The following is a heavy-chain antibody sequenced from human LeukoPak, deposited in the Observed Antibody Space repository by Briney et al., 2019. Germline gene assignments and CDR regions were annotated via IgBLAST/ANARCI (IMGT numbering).Heavy chain of an antibody. CDR1: GFTFSSYA. CDR3: AKGSLGSWYYFDY. D-gene: IGHD6-13*01. Sequence: GGSLRLSCAASGFTFSSYAMSWVRQAPGKGLEWVSAISGSGGSTHYADSVKGRFTIFRDNSKNTLYLQMNSLRAEDTAVYYCAKGSLGSWYYFDYWGQGTLVTVSS. CDR2: ISGSGGST. J-gene: IGHJ4*02. V-gene: IGHV3-23*01.